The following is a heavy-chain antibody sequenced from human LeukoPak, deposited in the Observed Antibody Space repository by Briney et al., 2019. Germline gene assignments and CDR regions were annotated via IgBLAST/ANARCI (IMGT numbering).Heavy chain of an antibody. CDR1: GFTFSNSA. D-gene: IGHD6-19*01. CDR3: AKGIYSSGWSYFDY. V-gene: IGHV3-23*01. CDR2: LSGSGITT. J-gene: IGHJ4*01. Sequence: GGPLRLSCAASGFTFSNSAMSWVRQAPGKGLEGVSTLSGSGITTSYADAGKGRFTTSRDNSKNTTHLQMNSLRAEDTAVYYCAKGIYSSGWSYFDYWGHGTLVTVSS.